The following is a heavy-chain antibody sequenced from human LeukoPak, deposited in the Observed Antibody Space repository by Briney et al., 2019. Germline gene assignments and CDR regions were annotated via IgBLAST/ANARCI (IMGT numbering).Heavy chain of an antibody. D-gene: IGHD6-6*01. Sequence: GGSLRLSCAASGFTFSSSWMSWVRQAPGKGLEWVANIKQDGSEKYYVGSVKGRFTISRDNAKNSLYLQMDSLRAEDTAVYHCARGGPYSTSATHPPWGQGTLVTVSS. J-gene: IGHJ5*02. CDR3: ARGGPYSTSATHPP. V-gene: IGHV3-7*03. CDR2: IKQDGSEK. CDR1: GFTFSSSW.